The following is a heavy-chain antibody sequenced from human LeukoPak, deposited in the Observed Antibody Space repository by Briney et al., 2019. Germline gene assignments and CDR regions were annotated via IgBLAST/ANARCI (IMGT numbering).Heavy chain of an antibody. V-gene: IGHV4-39*01. J-gene: IGHJ4*02. CDR2: IYYSGST. CDR1: GGSISSSSYY. D-gene: IGHD5-18*01. Sequence: SETLSLTCTVSGGSISSSSYYWGWLRQPPGKGLEWIGSIYYSGSTYYNPSLKSRVTISVDTSKNQFSLKLSSVTAADTAVYYCARQLWFDYWGQGTLVTVSS. CDR3: ARQLWFDY.